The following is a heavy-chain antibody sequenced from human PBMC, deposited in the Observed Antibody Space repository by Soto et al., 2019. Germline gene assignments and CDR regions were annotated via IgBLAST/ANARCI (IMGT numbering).Heavy chain of an antibody. J-gene: IGHJ5*02. CDR3: GIVIPNAAAFDP. D-gene: IGHD3-16*02. CDR1: GGTFSSYA. V-gene: IGHV1-69*13. Sequence: SVKVSCKASGGTFSSYAISWVRQAPGQGLEWMGGIIPIFGTANYAQKFQGRVTITAEESTSRAYMELSSLGSEGAAVYYCGIVIPNAAAFDPLSQGAVVTISS. CDR2: IIPIFGTA.